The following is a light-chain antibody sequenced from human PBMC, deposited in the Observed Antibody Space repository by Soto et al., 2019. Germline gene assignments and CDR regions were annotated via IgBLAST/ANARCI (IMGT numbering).Light chain of an antibody. CDR3: QQLDSYPSFT. CDR2: AAT. CDR1: QDVGHF. Sequence: DIQLTQSPSFLFASVGDRVTITCRASQDVGHFLAWYQQKPGKAPKLLMYAATTLQSEVPARFRGGGSGTEFTLTITSLQPEDYATYYCQQLDSYPSFTFRGGTKVEIK. V-gene: IGKV1-9*01. J-gene: IGKJ4*01.